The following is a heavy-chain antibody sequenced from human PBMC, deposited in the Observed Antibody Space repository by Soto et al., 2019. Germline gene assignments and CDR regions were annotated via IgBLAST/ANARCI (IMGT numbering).Heavy chain of an antibody. CDR3: VRSIYLVDDDY. CDR1: GFTFSSYG. CDR2: IWYDGSNK. V-gene: IGHV3-33*01. D-gene: IGHD1-26*01. J-gene: IGHJ4*02. Sequence: QVQLVESGGGVVQPGRSLRLSCAASGFTFSSYGMHWLRQAPGTGLEWVAVIWYDGSNKYYADSVKGRFTISRDNSKNPLYLQMNSLRAEDTAVYYGVRSIYLVDDDYWGQGTLVAPSS.